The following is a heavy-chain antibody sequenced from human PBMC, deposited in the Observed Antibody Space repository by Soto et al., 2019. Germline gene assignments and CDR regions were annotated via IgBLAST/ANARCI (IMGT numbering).Heavy chain of an antibody. V-gene: IGHV4-39*01. Sequence: QLQLQESGPGLVKPSETLSLTCTVSGGSISSSSYYWGWIRQPPGKGLEWIGSIYYSGSTYYNPSLKSRVTLSVDTSKNQFSLKLGSVTAADTALYYCARHGHDILTGYYPNWFDPWGQGTLVTVSS. J-gene: IGHJ5*02. D-gene: IGHD3-9*01. CDR3: ARHGHDILTGYYPNWFDP. CDR2: IYYSGST. CDR1: GGSISSSSYY.